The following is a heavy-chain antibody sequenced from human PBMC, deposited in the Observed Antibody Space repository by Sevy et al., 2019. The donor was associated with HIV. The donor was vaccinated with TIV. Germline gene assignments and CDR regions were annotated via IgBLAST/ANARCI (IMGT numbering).Heavy chain of an antibody. J-gene: IGHJ4*02. CDR1: GSSINSGGYY. V-gene: IGHV4-31*03. CDR3: AGETEPGTIH. D-gene: IGHD6-13*01. CDR2: IHYSGST. Sequence: SETLSLTCTVSGSSINSGGYYWNWIRHHPGKGLEWIGYIHYSGSTYYNTSLKSRITISLDTSKNQFSLTVTSVTAADTAVYYCAGETEPGTIHWGQGALVTVSS.